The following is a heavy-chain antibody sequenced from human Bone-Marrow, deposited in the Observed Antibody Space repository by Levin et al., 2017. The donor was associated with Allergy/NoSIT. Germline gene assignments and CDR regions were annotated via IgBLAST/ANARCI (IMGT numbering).Heavy chain of an antibody. CDR1: QFTFGSFA. Sequence: LSLTCAASQFTFGSFAMSWVRQAPGNGPEWVAAISHKGSVTFYADSVKGRFTISRDNSNNTLFLQMNSLRVGDTAVYYCAKDDMHFYGSSTSYSSDFWGQGTLVTVSS. CDR2: ISHKGSVT. D-gene: IGHD2-2*01. J-gene: IGHJ4*02. CDR3: AKDDMHFYGSSTSYSSDF. V-gene: IGHV3-23*01.